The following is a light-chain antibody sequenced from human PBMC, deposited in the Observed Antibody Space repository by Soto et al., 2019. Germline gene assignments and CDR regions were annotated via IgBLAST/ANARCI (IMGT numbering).Light chain of an antibody. CDR2: AAS. Sequence: DIQITQSPSSLSADVPHTVTTTCRPSQGISNYLAWYQQKPGKVPNLLIYAASTLQSGVPSRFSGSGSGTDFTLTISSLQTEAVATYYCKKYNSAPCTFGPGTKVDIK. CDR3: KKYNSAPCT. V-gene: IGKV1-27*01. CDR1: QGISNY. J-gene: IGKJ1*01.